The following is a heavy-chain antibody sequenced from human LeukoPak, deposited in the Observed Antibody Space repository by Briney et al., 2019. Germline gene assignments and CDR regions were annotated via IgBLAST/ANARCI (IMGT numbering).Heavy chain of an antibody. V-gene: IGHV3-23*01. J-gene: IGHJ3*02. CDR1: GFTFSTYA. Sequence: GGSLRLSCAASGFTFSTYAMSWVRQAPGKGLEWVSAISGSGGTTYYADSVKGRFTISRDNSKNTLYLQMSSLRAEDTAVYYCAKAKEGAFDIWGQGTMVTVSS. CDR3: AKAKEGAFDI. CDR2: ISGSGGTT.